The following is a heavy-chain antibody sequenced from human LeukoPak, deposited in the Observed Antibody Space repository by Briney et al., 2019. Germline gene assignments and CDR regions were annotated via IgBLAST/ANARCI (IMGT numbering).Heavy chain of an antibody. CDR1: RGSISGSIRSFS. J-gene: IGHJ4*02. CDR3: ARIPLAYSGAYYFDY. D-gene: IGHD1-26*01. CDR2: ISSSGST. Sequence: SETLSLTCTVSRGSISGSIRSFSWSWLRQPPGKGLEWIGYISSSGSTHDNPSLRSRVTISLDASKNQFFLTLSSVSAADTALYYCARIPLAYSGAYYFDYWGQGTLVTVSP. V-gene: IGHV4-4*09.